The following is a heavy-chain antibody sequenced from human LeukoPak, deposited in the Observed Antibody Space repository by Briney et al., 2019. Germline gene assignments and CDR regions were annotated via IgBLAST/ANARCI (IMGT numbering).Heavy chain of an antibody. CDR1: GYTFTSYY. CDR2: INPSGGST. D-gene: IGHD6-19*01. J-gene: IGHJ4*02. V-gene: IGHV1-46*01. CDR3: ARDYGIAVAVTGEIDY. Sequence: ASVKVSCKASGYTFTSYYMHWVRQAPGQGLEWMGIINPSGGSTSYAQKFQGRVTMTRDTSTSTVYMELSSLRSEDTAVYYCARDYGIAVAVTGEIDYWGQGTLVTVSS.